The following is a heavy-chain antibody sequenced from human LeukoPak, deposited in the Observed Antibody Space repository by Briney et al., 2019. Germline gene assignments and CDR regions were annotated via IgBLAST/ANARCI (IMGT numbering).Heavy chain of an antibody. D-gene: IGHD5-18*01. Sequence: EASVKVSCKASGYTFTGYYMHWVRPAPGQGLEWMGWINPNSGGTNYAQKFQGRVTMTRDTSISTAYMELSRLRSDDTAVYYCARGGYSYGYDYYYMDVWGKGTTVTVSS. J-gene: IGHJ6*03. CDR1: GYTFTGYY. V-gene: IGHV1-2*02. CDR3: ARGGYSYGYDYYYMDV. CDR2: INPNSGGT.